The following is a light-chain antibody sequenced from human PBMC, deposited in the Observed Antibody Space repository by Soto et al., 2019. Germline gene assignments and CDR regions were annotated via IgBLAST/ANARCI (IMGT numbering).Light chain of an antibody. Sequence: QSVLTQPPSVSAAPGQKVTISCSGSSSNIGKNYVAWYQQLPGTAPQLLIYDNNKRPSGIPDRFSGSKSGTSATLGITGLQTGDEADYYCGTWDNNLSAEVFGTGTKVTVL. V-gene: IGLV1-51*01. CDR1: SSNIGKNY. J-gene: IGLJ1*01. CDR3: GTWDNNLSAEV. CDR2: DNN.